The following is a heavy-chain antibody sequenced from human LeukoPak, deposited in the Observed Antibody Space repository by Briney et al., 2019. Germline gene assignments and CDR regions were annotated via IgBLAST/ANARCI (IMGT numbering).Heavy chain of an antibody. CDR3: ALSGNFWSGYLDN. CDR2: ISSSGSTI. CDR1: GFSFKTYG. V-gene: IGHV3-48*04. D-gene: IGHD3-3*01. Sequence: GGSLRLSCAASGFSFKTYGMHWVRQAPGKGLEWVSHISSSGSTIYYADSVKGRFTISRDNAKNSLYLQMNSLRAEDTAVYYCALSGNFWSGYLDNWGQGTLVTVSS. J-gene: IGHJ4*02.